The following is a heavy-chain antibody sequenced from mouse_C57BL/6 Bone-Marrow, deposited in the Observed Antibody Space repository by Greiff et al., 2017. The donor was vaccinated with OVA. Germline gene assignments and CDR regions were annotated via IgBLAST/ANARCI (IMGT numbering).Heavy chain of an antibody. D-gene: IGHD1-1*01. CDR3: AREGIYYYGSSLYYYAMDY. Sequence: QVHVKQSGAELVKPGASVKVSCKASGYTFTSYWMHWVKQRPGQGLEWIGRIHPSDSDTNYNQKFKGKATLTVDKSSSTAYMQLSSLTSEDSAVYFCAREGIYYYGSSLYYYAMDYWGQGTSVTVSS. V-gene: IGHV1-74*01. J-gene: IGHJ4*01. CDR2: IHPSDSDT. CDR1: GYTFTSYW.